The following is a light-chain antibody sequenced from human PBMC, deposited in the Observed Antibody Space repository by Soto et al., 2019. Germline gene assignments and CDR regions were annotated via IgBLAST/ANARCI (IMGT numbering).Light chain of an antibody. Sequence: EIVLTQSPGTLSLSPGERATLSCRASQSVSSSYLAWYQRKPGQAPRLLIYGASSRATGIPDRFSGGGSGTDFTLTTSRLEPEDFAVYYCQQYNSYSWTFGQGTKVDIK. V-gene: IGKV3-20*01. J-gene: IGKJ1*01. CDR2: GAS. CDR3: QQYNSYSWT. CDR1: QSVSSSY.